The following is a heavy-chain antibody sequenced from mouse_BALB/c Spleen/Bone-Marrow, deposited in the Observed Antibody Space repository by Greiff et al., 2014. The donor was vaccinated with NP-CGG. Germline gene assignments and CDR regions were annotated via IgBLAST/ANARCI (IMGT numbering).Heavy chain of an antibody. CDR1: GYSFTGYF. Sequence: VQLKESGPELVKPGASVKISCKASGYSFTGYFMNWVMQSHGKSLEWIGRINPYNGDTFYNQKFKGKATLTVDKSSSTAHMELRSPASEDSAVYYCARGGLLRAMDYWGQGTSVTVSS. D-gene: IGHD2-3*01. CDR3: ARGGLLRAMDY. J-gene: IGHJ4*01. V-gene: IGHV1-20*02. CDR2: INPYNGDT.